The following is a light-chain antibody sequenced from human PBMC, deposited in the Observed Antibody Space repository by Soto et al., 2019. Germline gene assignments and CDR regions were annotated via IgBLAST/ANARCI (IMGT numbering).Light chain of an antibody. V-gene: IGKV3-11*01. CDR3: QHRSDWLYT. J-gene: IGKJ2*01. Sequence: EIVLTQSPATLSLSPGESATLSCRASQSVTNYIAWYQHKPGQAPRLLIYEESNRASGVPARFSGSGSGADLTLTISSLEPEDFAVYYCQHRSDWLYTFGQGTKLEVK. CDR2: EES. CDR1: QSVTNY.